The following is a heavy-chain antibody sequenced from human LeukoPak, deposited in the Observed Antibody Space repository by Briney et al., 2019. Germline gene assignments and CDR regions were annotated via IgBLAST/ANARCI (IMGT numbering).Heavy chain of an antibody. CDR2: VDGGGGGT. J-gene: IGHJ4*02. V-gene: IGHV3-23*01. CDR3: AKQSAGSAAWYSLHYDF. Sequence: GGSLRLSCAASGFTLSSYAMTWVRQAPGRGLEWVSSVDGGGGGTYYADSVKGRFTISRDNSKDTLYLQMNGLRAEDTAAYFCAKQSAGSAAWYSLHYDFWGQGTLVTVSS. CDR1: GFTLSSYA. D-gene: IGHD6-13*01.